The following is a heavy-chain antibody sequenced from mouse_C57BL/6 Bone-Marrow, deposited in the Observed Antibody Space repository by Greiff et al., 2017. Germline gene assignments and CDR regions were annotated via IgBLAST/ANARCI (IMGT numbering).Heavy chain of an antibody. CDR2: IDPETGGT. CDR1: GYTFTDYE. V-gene: IGHV1-15*01. Sequence: QVQLKESGAELVRPGASVTLSCKASGYTFTDYEMHWVKQTPVHGLEWIGAIDPETGGTAYNHKFKGKAILTADKSSSTAYMELRSLTSEDSAVYYCTVWYAMDYWGQGTSVTVSS. J-gene: IGHJ4*01. D-gene: IGHD2-10*02. CDR3: TVWYAMDY.